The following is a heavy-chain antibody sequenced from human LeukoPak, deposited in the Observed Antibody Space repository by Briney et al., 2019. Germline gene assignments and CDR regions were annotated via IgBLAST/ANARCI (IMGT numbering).Heavy chain of an antibody. D-gene: IGHD6-13*01. V-gene: IGHV3-74*01. Sequence: GGSLRLSCAASGFTFSSYWMHWVRQTPGKGLVWVSRINSDGSSTSYADSVKGRFTISRDNAKSTLYLQMNTLRAEDTAVYYCARGDLQQLDPRLDYWGQGTLVTVSS. CDR2: INSDGSST. J-gene: IGHJ4*02. CDR3: ARGDLQQLDPRLDY. CDR1: GFTFSSYW.